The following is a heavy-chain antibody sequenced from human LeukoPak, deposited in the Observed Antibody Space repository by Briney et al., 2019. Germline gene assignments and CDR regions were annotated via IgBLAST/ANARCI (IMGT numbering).Heavy chain of an antibody. CDR3: ARDTYYDFWSGYYTYENWFDP. J-gene: IGHJ5*02. V-gene: IGHV4-59*01. CDR1: GGSISSYY. D-gene: IGHD3-3*01. CDR2: IYYSGST. Sequence: SETLSLTCTVSGGSISSYYWSWIRQPPGKGLEWIGYIYYSGSTNYNPSLKSRVTISVDTSKNQFSLKLSSVTAADTAVYYCARDTYYDFWSGYYTYENWFDPWGQGTLVTVSS.